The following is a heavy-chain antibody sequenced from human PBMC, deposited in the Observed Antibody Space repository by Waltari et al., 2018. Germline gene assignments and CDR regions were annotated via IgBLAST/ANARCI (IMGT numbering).Heavy chain of an antibody. CDR1: GYTFTNYD. Sequence: QVQVVQSGAEVKKPGASVKVSCKASGYTFTNYDMHLVRQAPGQRLEWMGWINAGNGNTKYSQKFQGRVTITRDTSASTAYMELSSLRSEDTAVYYCARDHSSSWFGAFDIWGQGTMVTVSS. CDR3: ARDHSSSWFGAFDI. CDR2: INAGNGNT. V-gene: IGHV1-3*01. J-gene: IGHJ3*02. D-gene: IGHD6-13*01.